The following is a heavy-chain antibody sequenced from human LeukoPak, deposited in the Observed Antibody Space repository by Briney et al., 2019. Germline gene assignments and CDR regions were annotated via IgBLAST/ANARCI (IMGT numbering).Heavy chain of an antibody. CDR3: ARVSDSWFDP. CDR1: GGSVSSSGYY. V-gene: IGHV4-39*01. CDR2: IYYSGST. J-gene: IGHJ5*02. Sequence: SETLSLTCTVSGGSVSSSGYYWGWIRQPPGKGLEWIGSIYYSGSTYYNPSLKSRVTISVDTSKNQFSLKLSSVTAADTAVYYCARVSDSWFDPWGQGTLVTVSP. D-gene: IGHD3-10*01.